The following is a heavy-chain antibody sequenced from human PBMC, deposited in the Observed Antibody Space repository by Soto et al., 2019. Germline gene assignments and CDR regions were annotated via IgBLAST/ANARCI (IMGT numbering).Heavy chain of an antibody. CDR2: ISTYNGDT. Sequence: QVQLVQSGAEVKKPGASVKVSCKASGYSFTSYGISWVRQAPGQGLEWMGWISTYNGDTNYAQKLQGRLTMTTDTSTSTAYMELRSLRSDDTAVYFCARDLNSASYYNYWGQGTLVTVSP. V-gene: IGHV1-18*01. J-gene: IGHJ4*02. CDR1: GYSFTSYG. CDR3: ARDLNSASYYNY. D-gene: IGHD1-26*01.